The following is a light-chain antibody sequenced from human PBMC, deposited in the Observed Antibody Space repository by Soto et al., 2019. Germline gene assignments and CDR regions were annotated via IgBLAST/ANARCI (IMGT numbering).Light chain of an antibody. CDR1: QGIDNY. V-gene: IGKV1-17*03. CDR2: AAS. J-gene: IGKJ5*01. CDR3: LQLNSYPIT. Sequence: DIQMTQSPSAMSASVGDRVTITCRASQGIDNYLAWFQQKPGKVPQRLIYAASTLQSGVPSRFSGSGSGTEFTLTISSLQPEDFATYYCLQLNSYPITFGQGTRLENK.